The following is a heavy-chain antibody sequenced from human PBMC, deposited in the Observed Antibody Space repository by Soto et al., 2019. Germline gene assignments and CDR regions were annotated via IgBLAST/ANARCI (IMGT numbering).Heavy chain of an antibody. Sequence: EVQLLESGGGLVQPGGSLRLSCAASGFTFGSYAMTWVRQAPGKGLEWVSAISGSGGSTYYADSVKGRFTISRDNSKNALYLKTNSLRAEDTAVYYCAKSPLQWLPFDYWGQGTLFTFSS. CDR1: GFTFGSYA. J-gene: IGHJ4*02. CDR3: AKSPLQWLPFDY. D-gene: IGHD6-19*01. V-gene: IGHV3-23*01. CDR2: ISGSGGST.